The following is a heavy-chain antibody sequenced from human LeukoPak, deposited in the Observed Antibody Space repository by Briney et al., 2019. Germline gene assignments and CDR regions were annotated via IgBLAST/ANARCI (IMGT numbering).Heavy chain of an antibody. J-gene: IGHJ4*02. CDR2: ISTSGSTI. Sequence: GGTLRLSCAASGFTFSDYYMSWIRQAPGKGLEWVSYISTSGSTIYYADSVKGRFTISRDNAKNSLYLQMNSLRAEDTAVYYCATFPDQGFDYWGQGTLVTVSS. V-gene: IGHV3-11*01. D-gene: IGHD2/OR15-2a*01. CDR1: GFTFSDYY. CDR3: ATFPDQGFDY.